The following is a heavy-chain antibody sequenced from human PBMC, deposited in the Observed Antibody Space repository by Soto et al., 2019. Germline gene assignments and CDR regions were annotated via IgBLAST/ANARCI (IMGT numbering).Heavy chain of an antibody. CDR2: INPSGGST. D-gene: IGHD5-12*01. CDR3: ARDRVATSQYYYYYYMDV. V-gene: IGHV1-46*03. CDR1: GYTFTSYY. Sequence: QVQLVQSGAEVKKPGASVKVSCKASGYTFTSYYMHWVRQAPGQGLEWMGIINPSGGSTSYAQKFQGRVTITRDTSTSTVYMELSSLRSEDTAVYYCARDRVATSQYYYYYYMDVWGKGTTVTVSS. J-gene: IGHJ6*03.